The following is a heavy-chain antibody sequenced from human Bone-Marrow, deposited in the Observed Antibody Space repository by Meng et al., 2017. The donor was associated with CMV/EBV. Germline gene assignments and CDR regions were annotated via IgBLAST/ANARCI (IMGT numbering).Heavy chain of an antibody. Sequence: GGSLRLSCAASGFTFSSYAMSWVRQAPGKGLEWVSVIYSGGSSTYYADSVKGRFTISRDNSKNTLYLQMNTLRAEDTAVYYCATAPNGYYFDYWGQGTLVTVSS. CDR3: ATAPNGYYFDY. J-gene: IGHJ4*02. CDR1: GFTFSSYA. V-gene: IGHV3-23*03. CDR2: IYSGGSST.